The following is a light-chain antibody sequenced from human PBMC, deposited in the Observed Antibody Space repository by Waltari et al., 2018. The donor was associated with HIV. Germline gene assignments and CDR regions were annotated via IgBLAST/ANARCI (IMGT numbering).Light chain of an antibody. CDR1: SSDIGGYNY. CDR2: DAS. CDR3: SSFSITSTLVV. V-gene: IGLV2-14*03. J-gene: IGLJ2*01. Sequence: QSALTQPASVSGSPGQSITISCTRTSSDIGGYNYVSWYQQHPGKAPKLMMFDASNRPSGISNRFSGSKSGNTASLTISGLQADDEAHYFCSSFSITSTLVVFGGGTKLTVL.